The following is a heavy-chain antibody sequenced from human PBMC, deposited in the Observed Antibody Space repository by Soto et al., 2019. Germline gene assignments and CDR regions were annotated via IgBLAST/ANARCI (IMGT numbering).Heavy chain of an antibody. V-gene: IGHV3-23*01. CDR3: AGWNYDY. CDR1: GFTFRSYG. J-gene: IGHJ4*02. Sequence: GGSLRLSGAASGFTFRSYGMMWVRQAPGKWLEWVSAISQSAGGNTYYADSVKGRFTISREDSKNTLYLQMDSLRTEHTAQYYCAGWNYDYWGQGTQVTVPS. D-gene: IGHD1-7*01. CDR2: ISQSAGGNT.